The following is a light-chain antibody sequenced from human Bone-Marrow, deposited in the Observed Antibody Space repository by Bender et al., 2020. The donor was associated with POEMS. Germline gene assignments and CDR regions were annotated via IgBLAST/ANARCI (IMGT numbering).Light chain of an antibody. CDR2: EVR. Sequence: QSALTQPASVSGSPGQSITISCAGTSSDVGGYNLVSWYQQHPGKAPKLLIYEVRKRPSGVSNRFSGSKSGTSASLAITGLQAEDEADYYCQSYYNNMPVFGGRTRLTVL. CDR3: QSYYNNMPV. V-gene: IGLV2-14*01. J-gene: IGLJ2*01. CDR1: SSDVGGYNL.